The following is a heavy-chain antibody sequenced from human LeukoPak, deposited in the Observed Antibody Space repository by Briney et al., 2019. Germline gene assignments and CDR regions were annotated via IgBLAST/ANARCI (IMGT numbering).Heavy chain of an antibody. CDR3: ARVTIFGVVIIDY. CDR1: GYTFTGYY. V-gene: IGHV1-2*02. J-gene: IGHJ4*02. Sequence: ASVKVSCKASGYTFTGYYMHWVRQAPGQGLEWMGWINPNSGGTNYAQKFQGRVTMTRDTSISTAYMELSRLRSDDTAVYYCARVTIFGVVIIDYWGQGTLVTVSS. CDR2: INPNSGGT. D-gene: IGHD3-3*01.